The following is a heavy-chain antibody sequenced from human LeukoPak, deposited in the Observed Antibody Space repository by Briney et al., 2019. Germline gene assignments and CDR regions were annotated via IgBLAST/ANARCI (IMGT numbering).Heavy chain of an antibody. CDR3: ARGRRYGSGWYGIEY. CDR2: ISYDGKKE. D-gene: IGHD6-13*01. V-gene: IGHV3-30*04. CDR1: GFTFSTYG. J-gene: IGHJ4*02. Sequence: GGSLRLSCVGSGFTFSTYGLHGVRQAPGKGLEWVAAISYDGKKEYYSDSVKGRFTISRDNSKNTLFLQMNSLRVEDTAVYYCARGRRYGSGWYGIEYCGQGTLVTVSS.